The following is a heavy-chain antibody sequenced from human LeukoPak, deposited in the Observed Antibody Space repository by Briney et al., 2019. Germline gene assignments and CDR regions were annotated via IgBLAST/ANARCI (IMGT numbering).Heavy chain of an antibody. J-gene: IGHJ6*02. CDR3: AREAGTSWNHYYYYYGMDV. V-gene: IGHV3-30*04. CDR1: RFTFSSYA. CDR2: ISYDGSNK. D-gene: IGHD2-2*01. Sequence: GRSLRLSCAASRFTFSSYAMHWVRQAPGKGLEWVAVISYDGSNKYYADSVKGRFTISRDNSKNTLYLQMNSLRAEDTAVYYCAREAGTSWNHYYYYYGMDVWGQGTTVTVSS.